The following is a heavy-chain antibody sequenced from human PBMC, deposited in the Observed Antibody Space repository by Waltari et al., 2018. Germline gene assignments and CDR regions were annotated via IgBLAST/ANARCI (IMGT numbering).Heavy chain of an antibody. CDR3: ARRLSGSGSQPFDY. D-gene: IGHD3-10*01. Sequence: EVQLLESGGGLVQPGGSLTLSCAGSGFTFSSYAMNWVRQAPGKGLEWVSILYSAGRTYYADSVKGRFTISRDNFQNRVVLQMNSLRAEDTAIYYCARRLSGSGSQPFDYWGQGTLVTVSS. CDR2: LYSAGRT. J-gene: IGHJ4*02. V-gene: IGHV3-23*03. CDR1: GFTFSSYA.